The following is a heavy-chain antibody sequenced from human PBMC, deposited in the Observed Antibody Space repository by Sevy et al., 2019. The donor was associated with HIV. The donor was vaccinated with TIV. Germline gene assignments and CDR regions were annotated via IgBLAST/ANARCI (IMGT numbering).Heavy chain of an antibody. CDR1: GLSFEDYG. V-gene: IGHV3-9*01. J-gene: IGHJ6*02. CDR3: VKGRITEAAHYYGLDV. CDR2: INYNSGRV. Sequence: SLKISCATFGLSFEDYGMHWVRQSPEKGLEWVAGINYNSGRVGYADSVKGRFTVSRDNAKASLYLQMTSLKPEDAALYYCVKGRITEAAHYYGLDVWGQGTTVTVSS. D-gene: IGHD3-16*01.